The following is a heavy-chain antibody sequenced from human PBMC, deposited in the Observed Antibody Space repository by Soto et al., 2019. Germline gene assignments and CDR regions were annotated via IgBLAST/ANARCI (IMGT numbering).Heavy chain of an antibody. D-gene: IGHD3-9*01. J-gene: IGHJ6*02. CDR2: MNPNSGNT. Sequence: ASVKVSCKASGYTFTSYDINWVRQATGQGLEWMGWMNPNSGNTGYAQKFQGRVTMTRNTSISTAYMELSSLRSEDTAVYYCARADYDILTGYYNYYYYGMDVWVQGTTVTVSS. CDR1: GYTFTSYD. V-gene: IGHV1-8*01. CDR3: ARADYDILTGYYNYYYYGMDV.